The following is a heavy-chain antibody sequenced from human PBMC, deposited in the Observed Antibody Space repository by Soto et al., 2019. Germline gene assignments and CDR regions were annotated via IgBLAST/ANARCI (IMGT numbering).Heavy chain of an antibody. Sequence: ESGGGLVQPGGSLRLSCAASGFTLSNNWMSWVRQAPGKGLEWVANIKQDGTEKYYVDSVKGRFTISRDNAKNSLCLQMNSLRAEDTAVYYCARHSSGWYDAFDIWGQGTMVTVSS. CDR1: GFTLSNNW. CDR3: ARHSSGWYDAFDI. D-gene: IGHD6-19*01. CDR2: IKQDGTEK. V-gene: IGHV3-7*01. J-gene: IGHJ3*02.